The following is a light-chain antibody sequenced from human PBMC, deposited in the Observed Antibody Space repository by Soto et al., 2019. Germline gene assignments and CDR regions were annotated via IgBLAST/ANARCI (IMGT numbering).Light chain of an antibody. J-gene: IGLJ1*01. V-gene: IGLV2-14*01. CDR1: SSDVGGYNY. CDR3: SSYTSSRAYV. Sequence: QSVLTQPASVSGSPGQSITISCTGTSSDVGGYNYVSWYQQQSGKAPKLMIHEVSNRPSGVSNRFSGSESGNTASLIISGLQAEDEADYYCSSYTSSRAYVFGSGTKVTVL. CDR2: EVS.